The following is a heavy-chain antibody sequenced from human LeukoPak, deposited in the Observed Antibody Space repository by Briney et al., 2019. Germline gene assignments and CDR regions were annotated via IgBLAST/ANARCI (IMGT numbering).Heavy chain of an antibody. V-gene: IGHV4-61*08. J-gene: IGHJ4*02. Sequence: SETLSLTCTVSGGSISSGDYYWSWIRQPPGKGLEWIGYIYYSGSTNCNPSLKSRVTISVDTSKNQFSLKLSSVTAADTALYYCASSPRRSSSWTTPLPHYYFDYWGQGTLVTVSS. D-gene: IGHD6-13*01. CDR2: IYYSGST. CDR3: ASSPRRSSSWTTPLPHYYFDY. CDR1: GGSISSGDYY.